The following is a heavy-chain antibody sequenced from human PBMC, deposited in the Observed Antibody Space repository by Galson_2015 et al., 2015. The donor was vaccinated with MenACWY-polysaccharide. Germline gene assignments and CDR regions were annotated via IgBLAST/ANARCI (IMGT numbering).Heavy chain of an antibody. D-gene: IGHD2-2*01. J-gene: IGHJ3*02. CDR3: AREGSRIVFHAFDI. CDR1: GGSISDSNSY. V-gene: IGHV4-39*02. Sequence: ETLSLTCTVSGGSISDSNSYWAWIRQPPGRGLAGGATMFYCGGAYYNPSLKRRVTISGDTSRKQFSLKLASVTAADTAVYYCAREGSRIVFHAFDIWGQGTMVTVSS. CDR2: MFYCGGA.